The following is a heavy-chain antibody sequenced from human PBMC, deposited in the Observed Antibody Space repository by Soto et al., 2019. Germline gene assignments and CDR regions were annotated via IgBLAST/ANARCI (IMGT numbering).Heavy chain of an antibody. D-gene: IGHD3-10*01. CDR3: ARDFGTGAPFDY. Sequence: SVKLSCKASGGTFSSYAISWVRQAPGQGLEWMGGIIPIFGTANYAQKLQDRVTMTTDTSTSTAYMELRSLRSDDTAIYYCARDFGTGAPFDYWGQGTLVTVSS. CDR1: GGTFSSYA. V-gene: IGHV1-69*05. J-gene: IGHJ4*02. CDR2: IIPIFGTA.